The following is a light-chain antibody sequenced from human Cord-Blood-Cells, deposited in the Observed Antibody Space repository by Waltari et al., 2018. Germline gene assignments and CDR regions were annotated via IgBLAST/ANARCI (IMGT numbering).Light chain of an antibody. CDR3: NSRDSSGNHWV. V-gene: IGLV3-19*01. J-gene: IGLJ3*02. Sequence: SSELTQDTAVYVALGQTVRMTCQGDRLRSYYARWYQQKPGQAPVLVIYGKNNRPSGIPDRFSGSSSGNTASLTITGAQAEDEADYYCNSRDSSGNHWVFGGGTKLTVL. CDR2: GKN. CDR1: RLRSYY.